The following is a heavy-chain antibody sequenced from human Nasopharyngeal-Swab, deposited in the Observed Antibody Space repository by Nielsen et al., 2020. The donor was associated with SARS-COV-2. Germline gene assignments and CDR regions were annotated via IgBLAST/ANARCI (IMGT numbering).Heavy chain of an antibody. CDR1: GYTFTSYD. CDR3: ARGRGGWFGELFDY. Sequence: ASVKVSCKASGYTFTSYDINWVRQATGRGLEWMGWMNPNSGNTGYAQKFQGRVTMTRNTSISTAYMELSGLRSEDTAVYYCARGRGGWFGELFDYWGQGTLVTVSS. V-gene: IGHV1-8*01. CDR2: MNPNSGNT. J-gene: IGHJ4*02. D-gene: IGHD3-10*01.